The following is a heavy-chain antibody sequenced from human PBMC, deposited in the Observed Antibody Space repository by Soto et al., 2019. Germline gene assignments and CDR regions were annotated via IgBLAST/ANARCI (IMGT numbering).Heavy chain of an antibody. V-gene: IGHV3-30*03. CDR1: GITFSNYG. CDR2: IAYDGSSK. D-gene: IGHD1-1*01. Sequence: PGGSQRLSCAASGITFSNYGMHWVRQAPGRGLEWLAVIAYDGSSKYYAESVRGRFTISRDNARNTVFLQMNSLRGEDTAVYYCARRGTAALGTSRNDHFDSWGQGALVTVSS. J-gene: IGHJ4*02. CDR3: ARRGTAALGTSRNDHFDS.